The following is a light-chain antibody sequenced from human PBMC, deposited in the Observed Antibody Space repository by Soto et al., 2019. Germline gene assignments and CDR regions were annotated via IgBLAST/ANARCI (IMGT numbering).Light chain of an antibody. V-gene: IGKV1-5*03. J-gene: IGKJ2*02. CDR3: QQYGSYSCT. CDR1: QSISSW. CDR2: KAS. Sequence: DIQMTQSPSTLSASVGDRVTITCRASQSISSWLAWYRQKPGKAPKVLIYKASSLESGVPSRFSGSGSGTELTLTISSLQPDDSATYYCQQYGSYSCTFGQGTKLEIK.